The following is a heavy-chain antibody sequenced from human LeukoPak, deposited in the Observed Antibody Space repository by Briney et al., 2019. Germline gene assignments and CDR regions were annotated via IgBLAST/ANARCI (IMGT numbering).Heavy chain of an antibody. J-gene: IGHJ4*02. CDR2: IYHRGST. Sequence: SETLSLTCAVSGGSISSGGYSWSWIRQPPGKGLEWIGYIYHRGSTYYNPSLKSRVTISVDRSKNQFSLKLSSVTAADTAVYYCARSWGYDSSGYPYFDYWGQGTLVTVSS. D-gene: IGHD3-22*01. CDR3: ARSWGYDSSGYPYFDY. V-gene: IGHV4-30-2*01. CDR1: GGSISSGGYS.